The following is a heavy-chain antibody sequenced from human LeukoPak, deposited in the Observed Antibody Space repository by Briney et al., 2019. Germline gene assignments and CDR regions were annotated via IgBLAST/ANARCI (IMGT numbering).Heavy chain of an antibody. CDR3: AKVRAVGATTEFWFDY. J-gene: IGHJ4*02. CDR1: GFTFSSYG. Sequence: GGSLRLSCAASGFTFSSYGMHWVRQAPGKGLEWVAFIRYDGSNKYYADSVKGRFTISRDNSKNTLYLQMNSLRAEDTAVYYCAKVRAVGATTEFWFDYWGQGTLVTVSS. D-gene: IGHD1-26*01. CDR2: IRYDGSNK. V-gene: IGHV3-30*02.